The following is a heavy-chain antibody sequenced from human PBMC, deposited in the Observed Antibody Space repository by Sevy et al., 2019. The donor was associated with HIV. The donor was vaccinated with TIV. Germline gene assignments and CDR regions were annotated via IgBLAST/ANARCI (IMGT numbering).Heavy chain of an antibody. Sequence: SETLSLTCAVSGYSISSGYYWGWIRQPPGKGLEWIGSIYYSGSTYYNPSLKSQVTISVDTSKNQFSLKLSSVTAADTAVYYCARDLGSGWPDYYYYYMDVWGKGTTVTVSS. J-gene: IGHJ6*03. V-gene: IGHV4-38-2*02. D-gene: IGHD6-19*01. CDR2: IYYSGST. CDR3: ARDLGSGWPDYYYYYMDV. CDR1: GYSISSGYY.